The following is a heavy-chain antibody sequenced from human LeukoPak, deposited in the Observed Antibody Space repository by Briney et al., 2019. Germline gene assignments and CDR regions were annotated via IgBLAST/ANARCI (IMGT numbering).Heavy chain of an antibody. CDR2: SSYSGST. D-gene: IGHD6-13*01. Sequence: SETLSLTCTVSGGSISSSTYSWGWIRQPPGKGLEWIGSSSYSGSTYYNPSLKSRVTISIDTSKNHFSLTLSSVTAADTAVYYCARVIWQTWDSSPWRGDYFDYWGQGTLITVIS. CDR1: GGSISSSTYS. CDR3: ARVIWQTWDSSPWRGDYFDY. J-gene: IGHJ4*02. V-gene: IGHV4-39*07.